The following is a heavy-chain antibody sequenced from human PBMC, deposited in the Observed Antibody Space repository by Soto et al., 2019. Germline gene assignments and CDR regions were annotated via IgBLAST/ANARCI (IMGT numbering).Heavy chain of an antibody. CDR3: AATQQLPTVDF. D-gene: IGHD6-13*01. Sequence: QVQLQESGPGLVKPSETLSLTCTVSGGSISSYYWSWIRQPPGKGLEWIGYIYYSGSTNYNPSLKSRDTISVDTSKNQFSLKLSSVTAADTAVYYCAATQQLPTVDFWGQGTLVTVSS. V-gene: IGHV4-59*08. CDR1: GGSISSYY. CDR2: IYYSGST. J-gene: IGHJ4*02.